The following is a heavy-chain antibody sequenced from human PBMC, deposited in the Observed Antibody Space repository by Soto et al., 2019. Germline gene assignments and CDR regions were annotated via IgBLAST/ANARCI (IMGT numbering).Heavy chain of an antibody. CDR3: ARGSTGWPCYFDK. Sequence: QVQLVQSGAEVKRPGASVKVSCKTSGYAFSSYALHWVRQAPGQSLEWMGWVNAGNSDTKYSQKFQGRVNITRDTSATTAYLELSSLKSEDMGVYFCARGSTGWPCYFDKWGQGTLVTVSS. D-gene: IGHD6-19*01. CDR2: VNAGNSDT. J-gene: IGHJ4*02. CDR1: GYAFSSYA. V-gene: IGHV1-3*01.